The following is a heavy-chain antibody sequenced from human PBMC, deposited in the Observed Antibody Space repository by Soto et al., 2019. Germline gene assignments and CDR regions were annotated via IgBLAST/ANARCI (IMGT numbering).Heavy chain of an antibody. CDR2: ISSSSSYI. CDR1: GFTFSSYS. J-gene: IGHJ5*02. V-gene: IGHV3-21*01. D-gene: IGHD3-22*01. Sequence: GGSLRLSCAASGFTFSSYSMNWVRQAPGKGLEWVSSISSSSSYIYYADSVKGRFTISRDNAKNSLYLQMNSLRAEDTAVYYCARVRYDSSGYPSSNWFDPWGQGTLVTVSS. CDR3: ARVRYDSSGYPSSNWFDP.